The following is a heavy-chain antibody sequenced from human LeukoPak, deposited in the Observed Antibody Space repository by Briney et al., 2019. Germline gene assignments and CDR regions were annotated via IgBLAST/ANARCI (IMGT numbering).Heavy chain of an antibody. V-gene: IGHV3-21*03. Sequence: GGSLRLSCAASGLTFRNYAMSWVRQAPGKGLEWVSFISSSSNYMSYADSVKGRFTISRDNAKNSLYLQMNSLRAEDTAVYYCARPLDSSNNYFDYWGQGTLVTVSA. CDR1: GLTFRNYA. J-gene: IGHJ4*02. D-gene: IGHD6-13*01. CDR2: ISSSSNYM. CDR3: ARPLDSSNNYFDY.